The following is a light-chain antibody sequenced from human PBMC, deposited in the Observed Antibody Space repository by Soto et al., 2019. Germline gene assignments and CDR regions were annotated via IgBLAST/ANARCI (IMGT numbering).Light chain of an antibody. CDR1: SSDIGAYNY. CDR3: SSYRGSSIRL. CDR2: EVK. J-gene: IGLJ1*01. Sequence: QSALTQPASVSGSPGQSITISCTGTSSDIGAYNYVSWYQQHPGKAPKLMIYEVKNRPSGVSDRFSGSKSGNTAYLTISGLQAEDEADYYCSSYRGSSIRLFGTGTKLTVL. V-gene: IGLV2-14*01.